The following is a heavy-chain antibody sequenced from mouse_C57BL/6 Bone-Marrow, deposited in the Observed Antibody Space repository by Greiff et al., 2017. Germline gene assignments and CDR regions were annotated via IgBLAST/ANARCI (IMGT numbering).Heavy chain of an antibody. CDR2: ISQLAYSL. V-gene: IGHV5-15*01. J-gene: IGHJ4*01. CDR1: GFTFSDYG. D-gene: IGHD2-4*01. Sequence: EVMLVESGGGLVQPGGSLKLSCAASGFTFSDYGMAWVRQAPRKGPEWVAFISQLAYSLYYADTVTGRFTISREKAKNTLHLEMSSLRSEDTAMYYCARYDYDGDAMDYWGQGTSVTVSS. CDR3: ARYDYDGDAMDY.